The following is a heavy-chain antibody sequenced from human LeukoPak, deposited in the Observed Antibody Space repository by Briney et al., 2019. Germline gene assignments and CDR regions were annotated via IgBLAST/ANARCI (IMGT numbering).Heavy chain of an antibody. CDR3: ARAQARKQQLAPYYYGMDV. J-gene: IGHJ6*02. CDR1: GYTFTSYG. V-gene: IGHV1-8*02. CDR2: MKTNRGNT. D-gene: IGHD6-13*01. Sequence: ASVKVSCKASGYTFTSYGISWVRQATGQGVEWMGWMKTNRGNTSYAQKLEGRVTMTRNTSISPAYMELSRLRSEDTAVYYCARAQARKQQLAPYYYGMDVWGQGTTVTVSS.